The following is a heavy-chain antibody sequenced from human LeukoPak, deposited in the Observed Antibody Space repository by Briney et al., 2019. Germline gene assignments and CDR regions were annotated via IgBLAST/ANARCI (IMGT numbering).Heavy chain of an antibody. CDR3: ARRSGSTNDY. CDR1: GFTVSRNY. D-gene: IGHD1-26*01. Sequence: GGSLRISCAASGFTVSRNYMSWVRQAPGKGLEWVSVIYSGGSTYYADSVKGRFTISRGNSKNTLYLQMNSLRAEDTAVYYCARRSGSTNDYWGQGTLATVSS. CDR2: IYSGGST. J-gene: IGHJ4*02. V-gene: IGHV3-53*01.